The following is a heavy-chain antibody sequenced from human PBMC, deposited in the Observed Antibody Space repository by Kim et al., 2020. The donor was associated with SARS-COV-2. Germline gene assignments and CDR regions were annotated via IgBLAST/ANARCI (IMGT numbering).Heavy chain of an antibody. D-gene: IGHD6-13*01. CDR2: IKQDGSER. V-gene: IGHV3-7*01. CDR3: ARIGYSSSSFDY. Sequence: GGSLILSRAASGFTFTTYWMSWVRQAPGKGLEWVANIKQDGSERDDVDSLRGRFTISRDNAKKSLYLQMNSLRDEDTAVYYCARIGYSSSSFDYWGQGTLVTVSS. CDR1: GFTFTTYW. J-gene: IGHJ4*02.